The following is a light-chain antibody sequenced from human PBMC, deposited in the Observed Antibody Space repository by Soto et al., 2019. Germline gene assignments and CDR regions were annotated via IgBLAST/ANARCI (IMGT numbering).Light chain of an antibody. V-gene: IGKV3-20*01. CDR2: GAS. J-gene: IGKJ1*01. Sequence: EIVLTQSPCTLSLSTGERATLSCRASQSVSSSYLAWYQQKPGQAPRLLIYGASSRATGIPDRFSGSGSGTDFTLIISRLEPEDFAVYYCQQYGDSLLTFGQGTHVDIK. CDR3: QQYGDSLLT. CDR1: QSVSSSY.